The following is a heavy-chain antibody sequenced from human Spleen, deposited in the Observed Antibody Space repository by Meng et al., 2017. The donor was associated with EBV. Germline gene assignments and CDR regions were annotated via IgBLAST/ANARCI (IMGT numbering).Heavy chain of an antibody. CDR1: GGPFRNYA. Sequence: QGQLVQPAAEVKTPGSWVKVSCKTSGGPFRNYAISWVRQAPGQGLEWLGGFLPTLGAPNYAQKFHGRVSITADESTSTHYMDLSSLRSEDTAVYYCASESGRGYTPDYWGQGTLVTVSS. J-gene: IGHJ4*02. D-gene: IGHD3-10*01. CDR2: FLPTLGAP. CDR3: ASESGRGYTPDY. V-gene: IGHV1-69*01.